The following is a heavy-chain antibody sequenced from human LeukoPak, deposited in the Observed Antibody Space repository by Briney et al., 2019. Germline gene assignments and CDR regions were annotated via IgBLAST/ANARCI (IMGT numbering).Heavy chain of an antibody. CDR3: EREAGTVVVGTFDS. CDR1: GFTFSNYG. J-gene: IGHJ4*02. Sequence: PGGSLRLSCAASGFTFSNYGIHWVRQAPGKGLEWVAFIQYDGSTSNYADSVKGRFTISRDNSKNTVYLQMNSLRPEDTAVFYCEREAGTVVVGTFDSWGQGTLVTVSS. V-gene: IGHV3-30*02. D-gene: IGHD3-22*01. CDR2: IQYDGSTS.